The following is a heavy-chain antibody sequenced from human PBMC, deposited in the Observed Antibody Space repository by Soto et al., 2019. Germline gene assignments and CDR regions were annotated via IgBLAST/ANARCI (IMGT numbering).Heavy chain of an antibody. CDR1: GFTFDDYA. CDR3: AKDSGYSSSWYLDD. D-gene: IGHD6-13*01. Sequence: GGSLRLSCAASGFTFDDYAMHWVRQAPGKGLEWVSGISWNSGSIGYADSVKGRFTISRDNAKNSLYLQMNSLRAEDTALYYCAKDSGYSSSWYLDDWGQGTLVTVSS. J-gene: IGHJ4*02. V-gene: IGHV3-9*01. CDR2: ISWNSGSI.